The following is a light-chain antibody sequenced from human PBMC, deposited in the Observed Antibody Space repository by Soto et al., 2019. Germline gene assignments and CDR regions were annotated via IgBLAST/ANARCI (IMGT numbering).Light chain of an antibody. V-gene: IGKV3-20*01. CDR2: GAS. CDR1: QSVSSSY. Sequence: EIVLTQSPGTLSLSPGERATLSCRASQSVSSSYLAWYQQKPRQAPRLLIYGASSRATGIPDRFSGSGSGTDFTLTISSLEPEDFAVYYCQQYGSSPLFTFGHGTKVDIK. J-gene: IGKJ3*01. CDR3: QQYGSSPLFT.